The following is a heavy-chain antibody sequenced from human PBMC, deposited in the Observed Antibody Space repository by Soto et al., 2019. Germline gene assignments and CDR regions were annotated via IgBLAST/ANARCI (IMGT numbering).Heavy chain of an antibody. J-gene: IGHJ4*02. Sequence: SVKVSCKASGGTFSSYAISWVRQAPGQGLEWMGGIIPIFGTANYAQKFQGRVTITADKSTSAAYMELSSLRSEDTAVYYCARGGYSGSWGLDVFDYWGQGTLVTVSS. V-gene: IGHV1-69*06. CDR1: GGTFSSYA. CDR2: IIPIFGTA. CDR3: ARGGYSGSWGLDVFDY. D-gene: IGHD1-26*01.